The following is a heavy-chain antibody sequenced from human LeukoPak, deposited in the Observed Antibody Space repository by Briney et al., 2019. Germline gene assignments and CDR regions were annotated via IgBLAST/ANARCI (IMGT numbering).Heavy chain of an antibody. V-gene: IGHV3-23*01. CDR2: ISGSGGST. Sequence: GGSLRLSCAASGFTFSSYGMSWVRQAPGKGLEWVSAISGSGGSTYYADSVKGRFTISRDNAKNSLYLQMNSLRAEDTAIYYCATYRQVLLPFESWGQGTLVTVSS. D-gene: IGHD2-8*02. J-gene: IGHJ4*02. CDR1: GFTFSSYG. CDR3: ATYRQVLLPFES.